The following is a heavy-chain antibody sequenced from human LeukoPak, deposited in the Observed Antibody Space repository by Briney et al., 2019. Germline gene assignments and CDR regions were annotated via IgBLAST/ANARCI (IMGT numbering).Heavy chain of an antibody. Sequence: GGSLRLSCAASGFTFDDYAMHWVRQAPGKGLEWVSLISGDGGSTYYADSVKGRFTISRDNSKNSLYLQVNSLRTEDTALYYCAKQKLGMASFAFDIWGQGTMVTVSS. CDR1: GFTFDDYA. J-gene: IGHJ3*02. CDR2: ISGDGGST. V-gene: IGHV3-43*02. CDR3: AKQKLGMASFAFDI. D-gene: IGHD7-27*01.